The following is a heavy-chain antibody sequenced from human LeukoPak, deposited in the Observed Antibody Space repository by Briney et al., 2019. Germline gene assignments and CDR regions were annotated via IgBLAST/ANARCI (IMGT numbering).Heavy chain of an antibody. CDR1: GYTFTGYY. J-gene: IGHJ5*02. Sequence: GASVKVSCKASGYTFTGYYMHWVRQAPGQGLEWMGWINPNSGGTNYAQKFQGRVTMTRDTSISTAYMELSRLRSDDTAVYYCARVGPPLRRGLIYWFDPWGQGTLVTVSS. CDR2: INPNSGGT. V-gene: IGHV1-2*02. D-gene: IGHD3-10*01. CDR3: ARVGPPLRRGLIYWFDP.